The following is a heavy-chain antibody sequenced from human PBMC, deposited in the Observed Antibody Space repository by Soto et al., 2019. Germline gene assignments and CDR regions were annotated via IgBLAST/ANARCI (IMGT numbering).Heavy chain of an antibody. CDR2: ISYDGSNK. D-gene: IGHD6-19*01. CDR1: GFTFSSYG. J-gene: IGHJ4*02. CDR3: AKDLSSGWYRGVFDY. V-gene: IGHV3-30*18. Sequence: GGSLRLSCAASGFTFSSYGMHWVRQAPGKGLEWVAVISYDGSNKYYADSVKGRFTISRDNSKNTLYLQMNSLRAEDTAVYYCAKDLSSGWYRGVFDYWGQGTLVTVSS.